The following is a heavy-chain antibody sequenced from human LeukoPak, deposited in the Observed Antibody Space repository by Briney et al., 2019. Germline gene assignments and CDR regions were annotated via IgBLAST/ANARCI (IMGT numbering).Heavy chain of an antibody. J-gene: IGHJ6*04. D-gene: IGHD6-6*01. CDR1: GFTFDDYA. CDR3: AKADGGIAARHGMDV. V-gene: IGHV3-9*01. Sequence: GGSLRLSCAASGFTFDDYAMHWVRQAPGKGLEWVSGISWNSGSIGYADSVKGRFTISRDNAKNSLYLQMNSLRAEDTALYYCAKADGGIAARHGMDVWGKGTTVTVSS. CDR2: ISWNSGSI.